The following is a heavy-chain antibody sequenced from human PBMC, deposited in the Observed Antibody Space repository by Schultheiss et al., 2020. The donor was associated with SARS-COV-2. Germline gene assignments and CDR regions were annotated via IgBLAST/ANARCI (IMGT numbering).Heavy chain of an antibody. CDR2: IYYSGST. CDR1: GGSFSGFY. CDR3: AGATHGDYYFDY. J-gene: IGHJ4*02. V-gene: IGHV4-59*01. D-gene: IGHD4-17*01. Sequence: TLSLTCAVYGGSFSGFYWSWIRQPPGKGLEWIGYIYYSGSTNYNPSLKSRVTISVDTSKNQFSLKLSSVTAADTAVYYCAGATHGDYYFDYWGQGTLVTVSS.